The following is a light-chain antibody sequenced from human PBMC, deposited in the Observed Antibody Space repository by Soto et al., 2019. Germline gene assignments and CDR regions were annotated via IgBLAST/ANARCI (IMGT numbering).Light chain of an antibody. CDR3: QQYNSWPPIT. V-gene: IGKV3-15*01. CDR1: QSLDNY. CDR2: GAS. J-gene: IGKJ5*01. Sequence: EIVLTQSPPTLSLSPGERVTLSCRASQSLDNYLAWYQQKPGQAPRLLIYGASTRATGIPARFSGSGSGTEFTLTISSLQSEDFAVYYCQQYNSWPPITFGQGTRLEIK.